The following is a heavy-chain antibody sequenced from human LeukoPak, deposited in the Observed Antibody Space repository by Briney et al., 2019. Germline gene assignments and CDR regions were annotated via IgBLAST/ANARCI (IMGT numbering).Heavy chain of an antibody. CDR3: ARHVVAVGFDY. Sequence: PGGSLRLSCAASGFTFSDYYMSWIRQAPGKGLEWVSYISSTSNTIYYANSVKGRFTISRDNAKNSLYLQMNSLRAEDTAVYYCARHVVAVGFDYWGQGTLVTVSS. CDR1: GFTFSDYY. D-gene: IGHD3-22*01. J-gene: IGHJ4*02. V-gene: IGHV3-11*04. CDR2: ISSTSNTI.